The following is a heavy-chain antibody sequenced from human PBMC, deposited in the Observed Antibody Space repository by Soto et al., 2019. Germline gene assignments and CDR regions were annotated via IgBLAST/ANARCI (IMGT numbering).Heavy chain of an antibody. V-gene: IGHV5-51*01. Sequence: GESLKISCQGSGYSFTSYWIGWVRQMPGKGLEWMGIINPSDSDTKYSPSFQGQVTISADRSISTAFLQWTSLRTSDTAMYYCARRASGGDYLIDYWGQGTLVTVSS. D-gene: IGHD4-17*01. CDR2: INPSDSDT. J-gene: IGHJ4*02. CDR1: GYSFTSYW. CDR3: ARRASGGDYLIDY.